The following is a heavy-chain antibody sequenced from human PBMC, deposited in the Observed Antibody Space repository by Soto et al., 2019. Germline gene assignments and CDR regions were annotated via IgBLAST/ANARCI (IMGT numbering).Heavy chain of an antibody. D-gene: IGHD2-15*01. CDR2: IYYSGST. CDR3: ARSGYCSGGSCYFSWYYYGMDV. J-gene: IGHJ6*02. Sequence: QVQLQESGPGLVKPSQTLSLTCTVSGGSISSGGYYWSWIRQHPGKGLEWIGYIYYSGSTYYNPSLKSRVTISVDTSKNQFSLKLSSVTAADTAVYYCARSGYCSGGSCYFSWYYYGMDVWGQGTTVTVSS. CDR1: GGSISSGGYY. V-gene: IGHV4-31*03.